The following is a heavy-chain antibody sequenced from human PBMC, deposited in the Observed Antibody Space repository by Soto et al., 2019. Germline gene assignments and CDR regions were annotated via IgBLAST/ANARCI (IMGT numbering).Heavy chain of an antibody. CDR2: MNPNSGNT. Sequence: ASVKVSCKASGYTFTSYDINWVRQATGQGLEWMGWMNPNSGNTGYAQKFQGRVTMTRNTSISTAYMELRSLRSDDTAVYYCARDHRGYYDSSGYTRPDYWGQGTLVTVSS. D-gene: IGHD3-22*01. V-gene: IGHV1-8*01. CDR3: ARDHRGYYDSSGYTRPDY. J-gene: IGHJ4*02. CDR1: GYTFTSYD.